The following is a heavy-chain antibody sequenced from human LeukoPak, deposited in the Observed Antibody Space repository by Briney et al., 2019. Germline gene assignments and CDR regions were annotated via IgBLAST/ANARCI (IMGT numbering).Heavy chain of an antibody. V-gene: IGHV3-64D*06. Sequence: GGSLRLSCSASGFTFSSYAMHWVRQAPGKGLEYVSAISSNGGSTYYAGSVKGRFTISRDNSKNTLYLQMSSLRAEDTAVYYCVKDLLWFGELPPLWGQGTLVTVSS. CDR3: VKDLLWFGELPPL. J-gene: IGHJ4*02. CDR2: ISSNGGST. D-gene: IGHD3-10*01. CDR1: GFTFSSYA.